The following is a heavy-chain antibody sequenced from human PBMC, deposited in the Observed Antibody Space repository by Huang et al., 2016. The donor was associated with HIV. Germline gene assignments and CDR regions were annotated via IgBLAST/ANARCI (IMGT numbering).Heavy chain of an antibody. D-gene: IGHD6-6*01. J-gene: IGHJ6*02. Sequence: QVQLVQSGAEVKKPGSSVKVSCKASGGTFSTYAISGVRQAPGQGLEWMGGCIPIFGTANYAQKFQGTVTITADEFTSTAYMELSSLRSEDTALYYCARGRTRSSLYDSYYGLDVWGQGTTVTVSS. CDR2: CIPIFGTA. CDR3: ARGRTRSSLYDSYYGLDV. V-gene: IGHV1-69*01. CDR1: GGTFSTYA.